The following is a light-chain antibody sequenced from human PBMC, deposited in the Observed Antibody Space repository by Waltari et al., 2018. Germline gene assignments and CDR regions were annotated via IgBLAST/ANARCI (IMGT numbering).Light chain of an antibody. V-gene: IGLV3-1*01. J-gene: IGLJ2*01. CDR3: QAWDSNTGV. Sequence: SYELTQPPSVSVSPGQTARITCSGDKLGDQSVNWYQQKAGQSTVLVIYQDTKRPSGIPERFSGSNSGNTATLTISGTQAMDEADYYCQAWDSNTGVFGGGTKLTVL. CDR1: KLGDQS. CDR2: QDT.